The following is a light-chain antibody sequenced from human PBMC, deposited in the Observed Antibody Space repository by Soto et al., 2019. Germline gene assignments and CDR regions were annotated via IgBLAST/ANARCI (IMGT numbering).Light chain of an antibody. Sequence: QSVLTQPASVSGSPGQSITISCTGTSSDVGGYNYVALYQQHPGKVPKLMIYDVSNRPSGVSSRFSGSKSGNTASLTISGLQAEDEADYYCSSYTSSSTVYVFGTGTKVTVL. CDR2: DVS. V-gene: IGLV2-14*01. CDR3: SSYTSSSTVYV. J-gene: IGLJ1*01. CDR1: SSDVGGYNY.